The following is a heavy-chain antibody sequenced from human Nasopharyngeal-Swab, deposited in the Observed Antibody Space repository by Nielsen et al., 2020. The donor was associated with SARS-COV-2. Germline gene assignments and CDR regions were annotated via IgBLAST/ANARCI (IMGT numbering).Heavy chain of an antibody. D-gene: IGHD5-18*01. Sequence: GESLKISCAASGFTFSGSAMHWVRQASGKGLEWVGRIRSKANSYATAYAASVKGRFTTSRDDSKNTAYLQMNSLKTEDPAVYYCTSRYSYGLWGQGTLVTVSS. CDR1: GFTFSGSA. J-gene: IGHJ4*02. CDR2: IRSKANSYAT. V-gene: IGHV3-73*01. CDR3: TSRYSYGL.